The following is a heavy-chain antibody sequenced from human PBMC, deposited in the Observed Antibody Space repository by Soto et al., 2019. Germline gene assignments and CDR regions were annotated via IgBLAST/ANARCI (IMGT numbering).Heavy chain of an antibody. Sequence: QLQLQESGPGLVKPSETLSLTCTVSGGSISSSSYYWGWIRQPPGKGLEWIGSIYYSGSTYYNPPLKSRVTISVDTSKNQFSLKLSSVTAADTAVYYCATRVLWFGESGNWFDPWGQGTLVTVSS. J-gene: IGHJ5*02. CDR1: GGSISSSSYY. V-gene: IGHV4-39*01. D-gene: IGHD3-10*01. CDR3: ATRVLWFGESGNWFDP. CDR2: IYYSGST.